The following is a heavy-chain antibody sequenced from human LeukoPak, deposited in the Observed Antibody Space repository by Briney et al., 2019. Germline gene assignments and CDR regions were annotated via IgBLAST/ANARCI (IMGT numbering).Heavy chain of an antibody. V-gene: IGHV3-48*03. CDR2: ISSSGSTI. D-gene: IGHD1-26*01. CDR1: GFAFSSHE. J-gene: IGHJ4*02. Sequence: GGSLRLSCAASGFAFSSHEMSWVRQAPGKGLEWVSYISSSGSTIYYADSVKGRFTISRDNAKNSLSLQMNSLKNEDTAVYYCVTEVSGSFPTWGQGTLVTVSS. CDR3: VTEVSGSFPT.